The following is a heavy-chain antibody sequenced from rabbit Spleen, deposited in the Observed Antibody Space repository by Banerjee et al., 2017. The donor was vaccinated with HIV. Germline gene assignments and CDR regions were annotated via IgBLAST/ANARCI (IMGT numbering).Heavy chain of an antibody. CDR3: VRDRANIGGDYGPYYFDL. CDR2: IYNSNGDST. CDR1: GFSFSSSYY. Sequence: QEQLEESGGDLVKPEGSLTLTCTASGFSFSSSYYMCWVRQAPGKGLEWIGCIYNSNGDSTAYASWVNGRFTISSHNAQNTLYLQLNSLTAADTATYFCVRDRANIGGDYGPYYFDLWGPGTLVTVS. V-gene: IGHV1S45*01. D-gene: IGHD2-1*01. J-gene: IGHJ4*01.